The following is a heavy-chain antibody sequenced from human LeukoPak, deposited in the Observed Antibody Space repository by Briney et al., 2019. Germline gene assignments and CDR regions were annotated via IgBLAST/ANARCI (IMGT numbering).Heavy chain of an antibody. J-gene: IGHJ4*02. CDR3: AKVMDRDIVATIRLGSQYYFDY. CDR2: IRSDGSNK. CDR1: GFTFSSYG. V-gene: IGHV3-30*02. D-gene: IGHD5-12*01. Sequence: GGSLRLSCAASGFTFSSYGMHWVRQAPGKGLEWVAFIRSDGSNKYYADSVKGRFTISRDNSKNTLYLQLNSLRAEDTAVYYCAKVMDRDIVATIRLGSQYYFDYWGQGTLVTVSS.